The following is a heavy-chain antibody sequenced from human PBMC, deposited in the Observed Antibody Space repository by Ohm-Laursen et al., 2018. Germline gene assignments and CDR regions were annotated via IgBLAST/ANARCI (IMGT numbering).Heavy chain of an antibody. J-gene: IGHJ4*02. D-gene: IGHD6-19*01. V-gene: IGHV3-7*01. CDR1: GFTFSSYN. CDR3: AAGSGWLIDY. CDR2: IKQDGSEK. Sequence: SLRLSCSASGFTFSSYNMNWVRQAPGKGLEWVANIKQDGSEKNYVESVKGRFTISRDNAKNSLFLQLNALRAEDTAVYYCAAGSGWLIDYWGQGTLVTVSS.